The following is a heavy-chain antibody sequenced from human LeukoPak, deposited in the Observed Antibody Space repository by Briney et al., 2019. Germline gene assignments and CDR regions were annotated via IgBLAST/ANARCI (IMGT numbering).Heavy chain of an antibody. CDR2: TSGSI. D-gene: IGHD3-10*01. Sequence: SETLSLTCAVSGASISSHYWSWIRQPPGKGLEWIGYTSGSISDNPSLKSRVTISVDTSKNQFSLKLSSVTAADTAVYYCARKGYGSGSYYKWGQGTLVTVSS. V-gene: IGHV4-4*09. CDR3: ARKGYGSGSYYK. J-gene: IGHJ4*02. CDR1: GASISSHY.